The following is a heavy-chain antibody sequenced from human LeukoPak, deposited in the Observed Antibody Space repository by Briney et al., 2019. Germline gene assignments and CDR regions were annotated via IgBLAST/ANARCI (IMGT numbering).Heavy chain of an antibody. CDR3: ARLSSSSWAFDY. CDR2: IIPIFGTA. CDR1: GGTFSSYA. Sequence: ASVKVSCKASGGTFSSYAISWVRQAPGQGLEWMGGIIPIFGTANYAQRFQGRVTITADESTSTAYMELSSLRSEDTAVYYCARLSSSSWAFDYWGQGTLVTVSS. D-gene: IGHD6-6*01. J-gene: IGHJ4*02. V-gene: IGHV1-69*13.